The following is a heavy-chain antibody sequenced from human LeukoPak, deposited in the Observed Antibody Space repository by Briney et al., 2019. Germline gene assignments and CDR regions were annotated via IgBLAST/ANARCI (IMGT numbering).Heavy chain of an antibody. V-gene: IGHV3-30-3*01. CDR2: ISYDGSNK. J-gene: IGHJ4*02. Sequence: PGGSLRLSCAASGFTFSSYAMHWFRQAPGKGLEWVAVISYDGSNKYYADSVKGRFTISRDNSKNTLDLHMNSLRAEDTAVYYCARDRGPGGLAGTYYWGQGTLVTVSS. CDR1: GFTFSSYA. D-gene: IGHD6-19*01. CDR3: ARDRGPGGLAGTYY.